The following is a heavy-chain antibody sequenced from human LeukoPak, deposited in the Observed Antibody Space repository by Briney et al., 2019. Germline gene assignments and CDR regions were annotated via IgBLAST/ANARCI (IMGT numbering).Heavy chain of an antibody. Sequence: SETLSLTCTVSGGSISSGSYYWSWIRQPAGKGLEWIGRIYTSGSTNYNPSLKSRVTISVDTSKNQFSLKLSSVTAADTAVYYCARVVEDYYDSSGYYYYFDYWGQGILVTASS. V-gene: IGHV4-61*02. CDR1: GGSISSGSYY. CDR3: ARVVEDYYDSSGYYYYFDY. J-gene: IGHJ4*02. CDR2: IYTSGST. D-gene: IGHD3-22*01.